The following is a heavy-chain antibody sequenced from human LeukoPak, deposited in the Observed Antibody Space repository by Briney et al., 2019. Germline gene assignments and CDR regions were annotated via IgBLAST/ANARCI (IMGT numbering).Heavy chain of an antibody. Sequence: GGSLRLSCVVSGFTFSSFDMHWVRQAPGKGLEWVLYISGSGSTTYHADSVKGRFTISRDNAKKSLYLQMSSLRAEDTAVYYCARGYGGDSGNGMDVWGQGTTVTVSS. V-gene: IGHV3-48*03. CDR3: ARGYGGDSGNGMDV. CDR1: GFTFSSFD. J-gene: IGHJ6*02. CDR2: ISGSGSTT. D-gene: IGHD4-23*01.